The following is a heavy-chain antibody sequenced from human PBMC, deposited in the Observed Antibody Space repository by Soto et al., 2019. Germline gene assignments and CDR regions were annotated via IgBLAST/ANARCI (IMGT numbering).Heavy chain of an antibody. CDR1: GITFSNYA. D-gene: IGHD4-17*01. Sequence: EVQLLESGGGLVQPGWSLRLSCAASGITFSNYAMYWVRLAPGKGLEWVSTIVSSGGVTYYAGSVKGRFTISRDNSKSTVYLQMDSLGAEDTAVYFCASTFPLRYGDPSGFDYWGQGTLVAVSS. V-gene: IGHV3-23*01. CDR2: IVSSGGVT. J-gene: IGHJ4*02. CDR3: ASTFPLRYGDPSGFDY.